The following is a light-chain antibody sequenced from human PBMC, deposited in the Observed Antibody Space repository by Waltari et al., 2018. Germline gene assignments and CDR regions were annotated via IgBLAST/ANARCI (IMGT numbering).Light chain of an antibody. J-gene: IGKJ1*01. Sequence: DIQMTQSPSTLSASVGDRVTITCRASQSSSIVVAWYQQKPGKAPKLLIYDAFSLESGVPSRFSGSGSGTEFTLTISSLQPDDFATYYCHQYNSYPWTFGQGTKVEIK. CDR1: QSSSIV. V-gene: IGKV1-5*01. CDR2: DAF. CDR3: HQYNSYPWT.